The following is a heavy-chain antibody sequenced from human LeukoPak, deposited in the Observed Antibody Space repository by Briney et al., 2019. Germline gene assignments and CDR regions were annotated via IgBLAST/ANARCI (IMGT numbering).Heavy chain of an antibody. J-gene: IGHJ4*02. D-gene: IGHD3-9*01. CDR3: AKGKYRYDILTGYYLPGLYYFDY. CDR2: ISGSGGST. V-gene: IGHV3-23*01. CDR1: GFTFSSYG. Sequence: PGGSLRLSCAASGFTFSSYGMSWVRQAPGKGLEWVSAISGSGGSTYYADSVKGRFTISRDSSKNTLYLQMNSLRAEDTAVYYCAKGKYRYDILTGYYLPGLYYFDYWGQGTLVTVSS.